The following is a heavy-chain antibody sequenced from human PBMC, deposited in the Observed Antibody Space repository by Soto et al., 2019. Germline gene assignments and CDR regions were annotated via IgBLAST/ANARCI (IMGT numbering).Heavy chain of an antibody. Sequence: SETLSLTCTVSGGSISSGGYYWSWIRQHPGKGLEWIGYIYYSGSTYYNPSLKSRVTISVDTSKNQFSLKLSSVTAADTAVYYCARERRGYYYGMDVWGQGTTVTVSS. CDR3: ARERRGYYYGMDV. CDR1: GGSISSGGYY. CDR2: IYYSGST. V-gene: IGHV4-31*03. J-gene: IGHJ6*02.